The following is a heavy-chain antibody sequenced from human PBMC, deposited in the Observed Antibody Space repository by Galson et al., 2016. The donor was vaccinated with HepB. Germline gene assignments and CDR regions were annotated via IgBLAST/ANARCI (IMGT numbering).Heavy chain of an antibody. Sequence: LSLSCAGYGFTVNDNYMMWVRQAPGKGLEWVSIIYSGGSTFYADFVKGRFTISRDKSDNTLYLQMNRLRPEGTAVYYCAGGDGIFGVVIGMDVWGLGTTVIVSS. CDR3: AGGDGIFGVVIGMDV. D-gene: IGHD3-3*01. CDR1: GFTVNDNY. CDR2: IYSGGST. V-gene: IGHV3-66*01. J-gene: IGHJ6*02.